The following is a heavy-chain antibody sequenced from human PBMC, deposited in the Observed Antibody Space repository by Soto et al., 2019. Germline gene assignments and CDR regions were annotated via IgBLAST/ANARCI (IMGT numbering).Heavy chain of an antibody. J-gene: IGHJ6*02. CDR3: ARQQGDSGCDYSVYYYGMDV. CDR2: IYPGDSDT. V-gene: IGHV5-51*01. D-gene: IGHD5-12*01. CDR1: GYSFTSYW. Sequence: PGESLKISCKGSGYSFTSYWIGWVRQMPGKGLEWMGIIYPGDSDTRYSPSFQGQVTISADKSISTAYLQWSSLKASDTAMYYCARQQGDSGCDYSVYYYGMDVWGQGTTVTVSS.